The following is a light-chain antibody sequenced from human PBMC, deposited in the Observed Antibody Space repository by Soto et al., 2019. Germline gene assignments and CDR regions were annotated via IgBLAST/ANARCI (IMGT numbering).Light chain of an antibody. CDR3: QQVNVYPST. CDR1: QSLNRW. CDR2: DAS. Sequence: DIEMSQSPSSLSASVGDRVTITCRASQSLNRWLAWYQQKPGKAPNLLIYDASTLHSGVPSRFSGGGSGTDFTLTISSLQPEDFATYYCQQVNVYPSTFGGGTKVDIK. J-gene: IGKJ4*01. V-gene: IGKV1-5*01.